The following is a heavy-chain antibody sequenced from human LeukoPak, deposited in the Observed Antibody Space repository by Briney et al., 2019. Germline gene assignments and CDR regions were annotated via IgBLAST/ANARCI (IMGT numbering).Heavy chain of an antibody. CDR2: IKSKTDGGTT. J-gene: IGHJ4*02. V-gene: IGHV3-15*01. CDR3: TTTGGTTTRFVDY. CDR1: GFTFSKAW. D-gene: IGHD1-26*01. Sequence: GGSLRLSCAASGFTFSKAWMSWVRQAPGKGLEWVGHIKSKTDGGTTDYAAPVRGRFTILRDDSKNTLYLQMNSLKTEDTAVYYCTTTGGTTTRFVDYWGQGTLVTVSS.